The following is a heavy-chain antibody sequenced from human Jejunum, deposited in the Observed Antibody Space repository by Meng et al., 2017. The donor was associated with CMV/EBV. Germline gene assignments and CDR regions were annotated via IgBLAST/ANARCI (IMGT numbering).Heavy chain of an antibody. CDR2: ISSSGSTI. V-gene: IGHV3-48*03. CDR3: ARVVRGSGSYYLGD. J-gene: IGHJ4*02. D-gene: IGHD3-10*01. CDR1: GFTFSSYE. Sequence: GFTFSSYEMNWVRQAPGKGLEWVSYISSSGSTIYYADSVKGRFTISRDNAKNSLYLQMNGLRAEDTAVYYCARVVRGSGSYYLGDWGQGTLVTVSS.